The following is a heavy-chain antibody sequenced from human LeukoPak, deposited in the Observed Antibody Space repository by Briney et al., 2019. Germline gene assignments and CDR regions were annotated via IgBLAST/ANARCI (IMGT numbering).Heavy chain of an antibody. J-gene: IGHJ6*02. V-gene: IGHV3-43*01. CDR1: AFTFDDYT. Sequence: GGSLRLSCATSAFTFDDYTMHWVRQAPGKGLKSASLISWDGGSTDYADSVKGRFTICRDNSKNSLYLQMNSLRTEDTALYYCAQAIGYSGYVSAYGMDVWGQGTKVTVSS. CDR2: ISWDGGST. CDR3: AQAIGYSGYVSAYGMDV. D-gene: IGHD5-12*01.